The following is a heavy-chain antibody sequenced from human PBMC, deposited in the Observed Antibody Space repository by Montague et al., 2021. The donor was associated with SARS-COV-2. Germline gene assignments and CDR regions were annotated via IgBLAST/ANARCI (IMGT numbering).Heavy chain of an antibody. D-gene: IGHD6-19*01. CDR3: ARTGYSSGWHSFDY. CDR1: GGSISSINW. CDR2: IYHSGST. V-gene: IGHV4-4*02. Sequence: SETLSLTCVVSGGSISSINWWSWVRQPPGKGLEWIGEIYHSGSTNYNPSLKSRVIISVDKSKNQFSLKLSSVTAADTAVYYCARTGYSSGWHSFDYWGRGILVTVSS. J-gene: IGHJ4*02.